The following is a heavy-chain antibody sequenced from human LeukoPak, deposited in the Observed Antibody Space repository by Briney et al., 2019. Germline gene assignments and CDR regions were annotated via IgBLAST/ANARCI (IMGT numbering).Heavy chain of an antibody. J-gene: IGHJ1*01. Sequence: GGSLRLSCAASGFTFSNAWMSWVRQAPGKGLEWVGRIKSKTNGGTTDYAAPVKGRFTISRDVSKNTLYLQMNSLKTEDTAVYYCTTAVVVTAKYFQHWGQGTLVTVSS. CDR3: TTAVVVTAKYFQH. CDR2: IKSKTNGGTT. CDR1: GFTFSNAW. D-gene: IGHD2-21*02. V-gene: IGHV3-15*01.